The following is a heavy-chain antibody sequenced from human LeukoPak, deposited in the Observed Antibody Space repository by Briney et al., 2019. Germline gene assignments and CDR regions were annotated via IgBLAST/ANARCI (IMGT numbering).Heavy chain of an antibody. CDR1: GGSISSGDYY. CDR3: VRGNPPGGYSSGWYLWFDP. D-gene: IGHD6-19*01. Sequence: SQTLSLTCTASGGSISSGDYYWSWIRQPPGKGLEWIGYIYYSGSTYYNPSLKSRVTISVDTSKNQFSLKLSSVTAADTAVYYCVRGNPPGGYSSGWYLWFDPWGQGTLVTVSS. V-gene: IGHV4-30-4*08. J-gene: IGHJ5*02. CDR2: IYYSGST.